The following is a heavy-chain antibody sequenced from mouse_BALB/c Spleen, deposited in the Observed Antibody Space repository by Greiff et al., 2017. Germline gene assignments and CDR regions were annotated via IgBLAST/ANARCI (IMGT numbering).Heavy chain of an antibody. D-gene: IGHD1-1*01. CDR3: ARTRFITTVVADCAMDY. CDR1: GFSLTSYG. V-gene: IGHV2-2*02. CDR2: IWSGGST. Sequence: QVQLQQSGPGLVQPSQSLSITCTVSGFSLTSYGVHWVRQSPGKGLEWLGVIWSGGSTDYNAAFISRLSISKDNSKSQVFFKMNSLQANDTAIYYCARTRFITTVVADCAMDYWGQGTSVTVSS. J-gene: IGHJ4*01.